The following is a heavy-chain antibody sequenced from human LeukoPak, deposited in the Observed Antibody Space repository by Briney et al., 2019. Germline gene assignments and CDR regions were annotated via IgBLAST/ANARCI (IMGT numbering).Heavy chain of an antibody. V-gene: IGHV1-18*01. CDR2: ISTYNGDT. Sequence: ASVRVSCKASGYTFTNYGINWVRQAPGQGLEWMGWISTYNGDTKFPQKFQDRVTMTSDTSTSTAYMELRSLRSDDTAVYFCARGGSSWSAEYFQHWGQGTLVTVSS. CDR1: GYTFTNYG. CDR3: ARGGSSWSAEYFQH. D-gene: IGHD6-13*01. J-gene: IGHJ1*01.